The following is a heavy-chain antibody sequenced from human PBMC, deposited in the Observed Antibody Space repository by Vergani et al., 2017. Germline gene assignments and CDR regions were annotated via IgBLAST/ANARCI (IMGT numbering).Heavy chain of an antibody. Sequence: QVQLVESGGGVVQPGRSLRLFCAASGFTFNQYGMHWVRQAPGKGLEWVAVTWNDGNNKQYADSVKGRFTISRDNSKSTMYLQMNSLRDEDTGVYYCARDLRLLYNRFDPWGQGTLVTVSS. J-gene: IGHJ5*02. D-gene: IGHD1-14*01. CDR1: GFTFNQYG. CDR3: ARDLRLLYNRFDP. V-gene: IGHV3-33*01. CDR2: TWNDGNNK.